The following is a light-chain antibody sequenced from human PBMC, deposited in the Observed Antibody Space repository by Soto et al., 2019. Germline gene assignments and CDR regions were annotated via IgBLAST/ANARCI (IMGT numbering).Light chain of an antibody. CDR3: SSYTSTGTHVL. CDR1: SSDVGDYTY. Sequence: QSALTQPASVSGSPGQSVTISCTGTSSDVGDYTYVSWYQHHPGKAPKLLIYDVSNRPSRISDRFSGSKSGTTASLTISGLQAEDEADYYCSSYTSTGTHVLFGGGTKVTVL. V-gene: IGLV2-14*03. CDR2: DVS. J-gene: IGLJ2*01.